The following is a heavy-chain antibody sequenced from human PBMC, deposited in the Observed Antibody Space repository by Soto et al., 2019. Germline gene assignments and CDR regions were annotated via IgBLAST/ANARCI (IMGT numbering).Heavy chain of an antibody. D-gene: IGHD2-8*01. CDR3: ARDNGRGSSTSYYFDY. CDR2: ISSSSSDI. CDR1: GFTFTNYN. V-gene: IGHV3-21*01. J-gene: IGHJ4*02. Sequence: EVQLVESGGGLVKPGGSLRLSCAASGFTFTNYNMNWVRQAPGKGPEWVSFISSSSSDIYYADSVKGRFTISIDNAKNSLYLQMNSLRAEDTAIYYCARDNGRGSSTSYYFDYWGQGTLVTVSS.